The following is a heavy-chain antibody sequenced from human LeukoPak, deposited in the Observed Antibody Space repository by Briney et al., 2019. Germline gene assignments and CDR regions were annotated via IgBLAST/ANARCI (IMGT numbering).Heavy chain of an antibody. CDR3: ARDVTDGSAYYHYSEY. Sequence: PSETLSLTCTVSGGSISSSSYYWGWIRQPPGKGLEWIGSIYYSGSTYYNPSLKSRVTISVDTSKNQFSLKLSSVTAADTAVYYCARDVTDGSAYYHYSEYWGQGTLVTVSS. J-gene: IGHJ4*02. CDR1: GGSISSSSYY. V-gene: IGHV4-39*07. CDR2: IYYSGST. D-gene: IGHD3-22*01.